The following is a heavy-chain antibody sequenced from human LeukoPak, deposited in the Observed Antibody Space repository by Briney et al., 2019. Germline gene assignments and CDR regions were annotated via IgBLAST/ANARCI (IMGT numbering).Heavy chain of an antibody. D-gene: IGHD2-21*02. V-gene: IGHV1-69*13. Sequence: SVKVSCKASGGTFSSYAISWVRQAPGQGLEWMGGIIPIFGTANYAQKFQGRVTITADESTSTAYVELSSLRSEDTAVYYCARNHIVVVTASLDPWGQGTLVTVSS. J-gene: IGHJ5*02. CDR1: GGTFSSYA. CDR3: ARNHIVVVTASLDP. CDR2: IIPIFGTA.